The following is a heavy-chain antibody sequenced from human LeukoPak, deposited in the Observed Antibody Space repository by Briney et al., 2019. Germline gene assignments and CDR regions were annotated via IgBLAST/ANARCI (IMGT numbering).Heavy chain of an antibody. CDR3: ARLGLTGPALYNLEY. CDR1: GYTFGTYC. Sequence: GESLKISCKGSGYTFGTYCIAWVRQMPGKGLEWMGIIYPGDSDTTYSPSFQGQVTISADKSISTAYLQWSSLKASDTAIYFCARLGLTGPALYNLEYWGQETLFAVP. CDR2: IYPGDSDT. V-gene: IGHV5-51*01. D-gene: IGHD1-20*01. J-gene: IGHJ4*02.